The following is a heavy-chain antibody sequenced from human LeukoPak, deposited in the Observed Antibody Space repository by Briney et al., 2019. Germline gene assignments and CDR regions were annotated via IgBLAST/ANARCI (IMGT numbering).Heavy chain of an antibody. D-gene: IGHD5-24*01. CDR2: IYHSGTT. CDR3: ARGIFSRWLHNWYFDL. Sequence: SETLSLTCTVSGGSISSGDQYWSWIRQPPGKGLEWIGYIYHSGTTYYNPSLKSRVTISVDRSNNQFSLKLSSMTAADTAVYYCARGIFSRWLHNWYFDLWGRGTLVSVSS. J-gene: IGHJ2*01. CDR1: GGSISSGDQY. V-gene: IGHV4-30-2*01.